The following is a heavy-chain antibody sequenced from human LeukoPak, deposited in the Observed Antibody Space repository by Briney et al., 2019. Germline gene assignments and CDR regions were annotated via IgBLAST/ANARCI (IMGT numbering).Heavy chain of an antibody. Sequence: SETLSLTCTVSSGSISSYYWSWIRQPPGMGLEWIGYIYYSGSTNYNPSLKSRVTISVDMSKNQFSLRLSSVTAADTAVYYCARTYYYDSSGYYYFDYWGQGTLVTVSS. CDR3: ARTYYYDSSGYYYFDY. D-gene: IGHD3-22*01. J-gene: IGHJ4*02. CDR2: IYYSGST. V-gene: IGHV4-59*01. CDR1: SGSISSYY.